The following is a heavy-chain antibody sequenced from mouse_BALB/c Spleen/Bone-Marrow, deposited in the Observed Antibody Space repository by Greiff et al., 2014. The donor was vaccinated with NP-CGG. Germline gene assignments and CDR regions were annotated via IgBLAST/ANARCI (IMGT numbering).Heavy chain of an antibody. V-gene: IGHV14-3*02. D-gene: IGHD2-4*01. Sequence: VQLQQSGAELVKPGASVKLSCTASGFNIKDTYMHWVKQRPEQGLEWIGRIDPANGNTKYDPKFQGKATITADTSSNTAYLQLSSLTSEDTAVYYCAGYDYYQAWIAYWGQGTLVTVSA. CDR1: GFNIKDTY. CDR3: AGYDYYQAWIAY. CDR2: IDPANGNT. J-gene: IGHJ3*01.